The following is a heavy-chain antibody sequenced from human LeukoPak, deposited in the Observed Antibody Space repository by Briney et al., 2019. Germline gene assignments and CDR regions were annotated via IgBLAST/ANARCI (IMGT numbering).Heavy chain of an antibody. V-gene: IGHV3-30*04. CDR1: GFTFSSYA. J-gene: IGHJ4*02. Sequence: GGSLRLSCAASGFTFSSYAMHWVRQASGKGLEWVAVISYDGSNKYYADSVKGRFTISRDNSKNTLYLQMNSLRAEDTAVYYCARGDGGNHDYWGQGTLVTVSS. CDR3: ARGDGGNHDY. D-gene: IGHD4-23*01. CDR2: ISYDGSNK.